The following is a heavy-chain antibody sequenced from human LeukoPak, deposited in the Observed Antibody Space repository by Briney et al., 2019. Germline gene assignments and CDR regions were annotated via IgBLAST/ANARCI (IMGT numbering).Heavy chain of an antibody. Sequence: SETLSLTCAVYGGSFSGYYWSWIRQPPGKGLEWIGEINHSGSTNYNPSLKSRVTISVDTSKDQFSLKLSSVTAADTAVYYCARDGPSVYFDYWGQGILVTVSS. CDR1: GGSFSGYY. CDR3: ARDGPSVYFDY. J-gene: IGHJ4*02. CDR2: INHSGST. V-gene: IGHV4-34*01.